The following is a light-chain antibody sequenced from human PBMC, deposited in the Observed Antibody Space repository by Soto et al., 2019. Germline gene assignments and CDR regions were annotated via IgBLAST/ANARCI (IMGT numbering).Light chain of an antibody. V-gene: IGKV3-11*01. Sequence: TVLTQSPATLSLSPGERATLSCKASQSIGNSLGWFQQKPGQPPRLLIDDAFNRATGIPARFTGSGSGSDFTLTISSLEPEDVGVYYCRQRYNWPLTFGGGTKVEIK. CDR3: RQRYNWPLT. J-gene: IGKJ4*01. CDR2: DAF. CDR1: QSIGNS.